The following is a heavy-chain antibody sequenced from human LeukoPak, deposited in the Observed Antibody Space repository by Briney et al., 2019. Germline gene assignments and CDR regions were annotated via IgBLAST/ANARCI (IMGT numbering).Heavy chain of an antibody. D-gene: IGHD2-15*01. CDR2: INQDGSEK. CDR3: ASRSSVAASGPG. V-gene: IGHV3-7*01. J-gene: IGHJ4*02. CDR1: GFTFSSYW. Sequence: AGGSLRLFCAASGFTFSSYWMSWVRQAPGKGLEWVANINQDGSEKYYVDSVKGRFTISRDNAKNSLYLQMSSLRAEDTALYYCASRSSVAASGPGWGQGTLVTVSS.